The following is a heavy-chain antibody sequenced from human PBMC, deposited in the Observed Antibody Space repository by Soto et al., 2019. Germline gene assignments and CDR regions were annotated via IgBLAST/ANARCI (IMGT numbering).Heavy chain of an antibody. V-gene: IGHV3-23*01. CDR3: AKDTSNYDAYYYYYVMDV. CDR1: GFTFSSYA. J-gene: IGHJ6*02. Sequence: GGSLRLSCAASGFTFSSYAMSWVRQAPGKGLEWVSAISGSGGSTYYADSVKGRFTISRDNSKNTLYLQMNSLRAEDTAVYYCAKDTSNYDAYYYYYVMDVCGQGTTVTVSS. D-gene: IGHD4-4*01. CDR2: ISGSGGST.